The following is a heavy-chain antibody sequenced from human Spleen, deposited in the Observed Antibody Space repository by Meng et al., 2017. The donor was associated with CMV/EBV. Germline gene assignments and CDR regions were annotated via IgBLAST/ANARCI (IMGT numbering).Heavy chain of an antibody. J-gene: IGHJ6*02. CDR3: ARVVEAHYYYYGMDV. Sequence: GESLKISCAASGFTFSSYSMNWVRQAPGKGLEWVSSISSSSSYIYYADSVKGRFTISRDNAKNSLYLQMNSLRAEDTAVHYCARVVEAHYYYYGMDVWGQGTTVTVSS. D-gene: IGHD5-24*01. V-gene: IGHV3-21*01. CDR2: ISSSSSYI. CDR1: GFTFSSYS.